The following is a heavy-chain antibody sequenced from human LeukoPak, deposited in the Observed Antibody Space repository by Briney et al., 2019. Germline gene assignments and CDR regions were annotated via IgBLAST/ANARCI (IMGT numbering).Heavy chain of an antibody. V-gene: IGHV3-7*01. CDR1: GFTFSNYW. CDR2: IKRDGSEK. CDR3: ARGGVNPVDH. Sequence: GGSLRLSCAASGFTFSNYWMTWVRQAPGKGLEWVANIKRDGSEKFYVDSVKGRFTVSRDNAKNSLYLQMNNLRAEDTAMYFCARGGVNPVDHWGQGTLVTVSS. D-gene: IGHD1-14*01. J-gene: IGHJ4*02.